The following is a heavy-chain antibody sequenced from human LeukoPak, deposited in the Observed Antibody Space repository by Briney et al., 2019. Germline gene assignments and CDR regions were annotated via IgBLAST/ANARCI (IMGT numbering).Heavy chain of an antibody. CDR3: ARGSGWLPD. V-gene: IGHV4-59*01. Sequence: SETLSLTCTVPGGSISSSSWTWIRQPPGKGLEWIGYIYYNGRTNYNPSLKSRVTISADTSNNQFSLKLSSVTADTAVYYCARGSGWLPDWGQGTLVTVSS. CDR2: IYYNGRT. J-gene: IGHJ4*02. CDR1: GGSISSSS. D-gene: IGHD5-24*01.